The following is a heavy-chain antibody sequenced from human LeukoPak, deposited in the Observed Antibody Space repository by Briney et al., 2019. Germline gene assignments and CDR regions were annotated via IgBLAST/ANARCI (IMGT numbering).Heavy chain of an antibody. CDR1: GGSISSYY. D-gene: IGHD6-19*01. CDR3: ARHVSVADPFDY. CDR2: IYYSGST. J-gene: IGHJ4*02. Sequence: SETLSLTCTVSGGSISSYYWSWIRQPPGKGLEWIGYIYYSGSTNYNPSLKSRVTISVDTSKNQFSLKLGSVTAADTAVYYCARHVSVADPFDYWGQGTLVTVSS. V-gene: IGHV4-59*08.